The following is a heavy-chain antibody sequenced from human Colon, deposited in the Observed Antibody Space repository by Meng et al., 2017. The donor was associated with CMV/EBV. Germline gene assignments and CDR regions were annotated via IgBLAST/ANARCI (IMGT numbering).Heavy chain of an antibody. CDR2: ISGNTHYI. V-gene: IGHV3-21*01. Sequence: GESLKISCAASGFIFRYYSMNWVRQAPGKGLEWVASISGNTHYIYYTDSVKGRFTLSRDNAQDSLSLQMDSLRAEDTAVYYCARRYCSSTSCTIDYWGQGTLVTVSS. D-gene: IGHD2-2*01. J-gene: IGHJ4*02. CDR1: GFIFRYYS. CDR3: ARRYCSSTSCTIDY.